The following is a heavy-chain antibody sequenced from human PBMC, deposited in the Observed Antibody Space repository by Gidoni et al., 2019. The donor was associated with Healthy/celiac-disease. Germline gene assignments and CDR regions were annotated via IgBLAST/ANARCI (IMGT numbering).Heavy chain of an antibody. CDR2: INHSGST. Sequence: QVQLQQWGAGLLKPSEPLSPTCAVYGGSCSGYYWSWIRQPPGKGLEWIGEINHSGSTNYNPDLKRRVTITVDTNKNQFLLKLSSVTAADTAVYYCASAPRTHKAHGDFDIWGQGTMVTVSS. D-gene: IGHD4-17*01. CDR1: GGSCSGYY. CDR3: ASAPRTHKAHGDFDI. V-gene: IGHV4-34*01. J-gene: IGHJ3*02.